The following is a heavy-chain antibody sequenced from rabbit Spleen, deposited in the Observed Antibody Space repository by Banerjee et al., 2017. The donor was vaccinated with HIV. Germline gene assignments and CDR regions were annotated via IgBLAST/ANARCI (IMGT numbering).Heavy chain of an antibody. CDR3: ARDGAGGSYFAL. CDR1: GFDFSSYY. Sequence: QLVESGGGLVQPGGSLKLSCKASGFDFSSYYMNWVRQAPGKGLEWIGYIDPLFGITYYANWVNGRFSISRENAQNTVFLQMTSLTAADTATYFCARDGAGGSYFALWGPGTLVTVS. V-gene: IGHV1S7*01. D-gene: IGHD8-1*01. J-gene: IGHJ4*01. CDR2: IDPLFGIT.